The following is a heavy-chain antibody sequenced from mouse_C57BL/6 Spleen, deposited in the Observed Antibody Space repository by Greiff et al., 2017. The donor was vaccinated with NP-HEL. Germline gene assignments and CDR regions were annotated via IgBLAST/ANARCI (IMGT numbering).Heavy chain of an antibody. CDR1: GYAFSSSW. CDR3: AREKLGYFDY. CDR2: IYPGDGDT. Sequence: QVQLQQSGPELVKPGASVKISCKASGYAFSSSWMNWVKQRPGKGLEWIGRIYPGDGDTNYNGKFKGKATLTADKSSSTAYMQLSSLTSEDSAVYFCAREKLGYFDYWGQGTTLTVSS. D-gene: IGHD4-1*01. V-gene: IGHV1-82*01. J-gene: IGHJ2*01.